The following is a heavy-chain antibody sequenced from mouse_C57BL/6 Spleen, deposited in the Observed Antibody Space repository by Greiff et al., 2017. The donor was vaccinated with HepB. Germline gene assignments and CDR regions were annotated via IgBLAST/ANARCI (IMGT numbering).Heavy chain of an antibody. V-gene: IGHV5-17*01. CDR1: GFTFSDYG. D-gene: IGHD1-1*01. CDR2: ISSGSSTI. J-gene: IGHJ2*01. Sequence: DVKLVESGGGLVKPGGSLKLSCAASGFTFSDYGMHWVRQAPEKGLEWVAYISSGSSTIYYADTVKGRFTISRDNAKNTLFLQMTSLRSEDTAMYYCARLLYYYGSSLSDYWGQGTTLTVSS. CDR3: ARLLYYYGSSLSDY.